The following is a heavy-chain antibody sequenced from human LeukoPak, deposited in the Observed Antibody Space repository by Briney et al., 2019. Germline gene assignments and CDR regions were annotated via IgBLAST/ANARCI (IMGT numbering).Heavy chain of an antibody. CDR1: GYTFTSYY. J-gene: IGHJ5*02. CDR2: IKPTTGST. CDR3: ARRADSSGDQYNWFDP. Sequence: ASVKVSCKASGYTFTSYYMHWVRQAPGQGLEWMGIIKPTTGSTSYAQKFQGRVTMTRDTSTSTVYMELSSLRSEDTAVYHCARRADSSGDQYNWFDPWGQGTLVTVSS. D-gene: IGHD3-22*01. V-gene: IGHV1-46*01.